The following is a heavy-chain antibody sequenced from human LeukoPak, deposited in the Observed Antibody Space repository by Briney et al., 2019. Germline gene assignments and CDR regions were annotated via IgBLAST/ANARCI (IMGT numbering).Heavy chain of an antibody. CDR2: IYYSGST. CDR3: ARDYDNSGYGFFQH. J-gene: IGHJ1*01. D-gene: IGHD3-22*01. V-gene: IGHV4-59*12. CDR1: GGSLSSYY. Sequence: SETPSLTCTVSGGSLSSYYWSWIRQPPGKGLEWIGYIYYSGSTNYNPSLKSRVTISIETSKNQFSLKLSSVTAADTAVYYCARDYDNSGYGFFQHWGQSTLVTASS.